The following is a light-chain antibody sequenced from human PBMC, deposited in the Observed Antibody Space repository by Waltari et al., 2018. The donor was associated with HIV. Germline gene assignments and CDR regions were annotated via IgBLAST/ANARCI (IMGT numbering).Light chain of an antibody. CDR1: SSDVGGYNY. Sequence: QSALTQPASVSGSPGQSITISCTGTSSDVGGYNYVSWYQQHPGKAPKLMIYEVSNRPSGVSHRFSGSKSGNTASLTISGLQAEDEADYYCSSYTSTTTLFGGGTK. CDR2: EVS. V-gene: IGLV2-14*01. J-gene: IGLJ2*01. CDR3: SSYTSTTTL.